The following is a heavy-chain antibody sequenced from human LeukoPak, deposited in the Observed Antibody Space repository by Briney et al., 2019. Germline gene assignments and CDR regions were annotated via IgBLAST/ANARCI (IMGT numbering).Heavy chain of an antibody. CDR3: ARDHSYYDSGSYSNVDY. CDR2: INPNSGGT. CDR1: GYTFTAYY. V-gene: IGHV1-2*02. D-gene: IGHD3-10*01. Sequence: SVTVSCKASGYTFTAYYIHWVRQAPGQGLEWMGWINPNSGGTNYAQKFQGRVTMTRDTSSSTAYMELSRLRSDDTAVYYCARDHSYYDSGSYSNVDYWGQGTLVTVSS. J-gene: IGHJ4*02.